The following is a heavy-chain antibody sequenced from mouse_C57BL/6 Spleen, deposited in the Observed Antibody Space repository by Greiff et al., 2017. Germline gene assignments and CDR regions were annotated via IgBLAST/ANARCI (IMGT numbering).Heavy chain of an antibody. CDR1: GYTFTSYW. V-gene: IGHV1-50*01. Sequence: QVQLKQPGAELVKPGASVKLSCKASGYTFTSYWMQWVKQRPGQGLEWIGEIDPSDSYTNYNQKFKGKATLTVDTSSSTAYMQLSSLTSEDSAVYYCARLYYGNYWFAYWGQGTLVTVSA. J-gene: IGHJ3*01. D-gene: IGHD2-1*01. CDR3: ARLYYGNYWFAY. CDR2: IDPSDSYT.